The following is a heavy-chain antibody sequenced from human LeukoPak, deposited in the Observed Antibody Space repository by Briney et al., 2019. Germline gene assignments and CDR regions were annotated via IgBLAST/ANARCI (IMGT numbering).Heavy chain of an antibody. J-gene: IGHJ4*02. V-gene: IGHV3-9*01. CDR1: GFTFDDYA. D-gene: IGHD1-26*01. CDR3: AKDLYSGSPTSGTFDY. CDR2: ISWNSGSI. Sequence: GGSLRLSCAASGFTFDDYAMHWVRQAPGKGLEWVSGISWNSGSIGYADSVKGRFTISRDNAKNSLYLQMNSLRAEDTALYYCAKDLYSGSPTSGTFDYWGQGTLVTVSS.